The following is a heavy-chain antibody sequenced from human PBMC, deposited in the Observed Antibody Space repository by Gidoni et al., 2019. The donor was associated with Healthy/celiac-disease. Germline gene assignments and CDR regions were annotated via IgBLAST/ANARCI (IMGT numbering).Heavy chain of an antibody. CDR2: INPNSGGT. CDR1: GYTFTGYY. J-gene: IGHJ4*02. V-gene: IGHV1-2*02. Sequence: QVQLVQSGAEVKKPGASVMVSCKASGYTFTGYYMHWVRQAPGQGLEWMGWINPNSGGTNYAQKCQGRVTMTRDTSISTAYMELSRLRSDDTAVYYCASAYYDSSAPGYWGQGTLXTVSS. CDR3: ASAYYDSSAPGY. D-gene: IGHD3-22*01.